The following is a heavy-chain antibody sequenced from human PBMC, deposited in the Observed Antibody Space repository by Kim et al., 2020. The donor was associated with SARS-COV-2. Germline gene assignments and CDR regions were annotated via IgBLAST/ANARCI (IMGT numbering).Heavy chain of an antibody. V-gene: IGHV3-21*01. D-gene: IGHD2-2*01. J-gene: IGHJ6*02. CDR2: ISSSSSYI. Sequence: GGSLRLSCAASGFTFSSYSMNWVRQAPGKGLEWVSSISSSSSYIYYADSVKGRFTISRDNAKNSLYLQMNSLRAEDTAVYYCARDGSGYCSSTSCYEGGYYYYYYGMDVWGQGTTVTVSS. CDR3: ARDGSGYCSSTSCYEGGYYYYYYGMDV. CDR1: GFTFSSYS.